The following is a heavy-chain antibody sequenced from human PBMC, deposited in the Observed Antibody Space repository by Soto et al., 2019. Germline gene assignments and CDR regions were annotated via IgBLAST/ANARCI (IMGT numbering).Heavy chain of an antibody. Sequence: EVQLVESGGGLVQPGGSLRLSCAASGFSLYNYAMDWVRQAPGQGLEWVSYISLSSANIHYADSVRGRFTVSRDNAKNSLSLQMNSLRAADTAVDYCVRDPSGGNEWARYVDLWGRGTLVTVSS. CDR1: GFSLYNYA. D-gene: IGHD1-1*01. CDR3: VRDPSGGNEWARYVDL. V-gene: IGHV3-48*01. J-gene: IGHJ2*01. CDR2: ISLSSANI.